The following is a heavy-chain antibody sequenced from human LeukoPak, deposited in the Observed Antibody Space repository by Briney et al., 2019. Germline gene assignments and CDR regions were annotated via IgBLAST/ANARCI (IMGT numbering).Heavy chain of an antibody. V-gene: IGHV4-59*08. D-gene: IGHD2-15*01. CDR3: ARHGSGGSNDY. CDR2: IYYSGST. CDR1: GGSISSYY. J-gene: IGHJ4*02. Sequence: PSETLSLTCTVSGGSISSYYWSWIRQPPGKGLEWIGYIYYSGSTNYNPSLKSRVTISVDTPKNQFSLKLSSVTAADTAVYYCARHGSGGSNDYWGQGTLVTVSS.